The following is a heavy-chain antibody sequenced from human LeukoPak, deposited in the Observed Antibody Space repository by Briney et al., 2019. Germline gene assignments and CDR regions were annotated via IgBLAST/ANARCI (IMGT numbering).Heavy chain of an antibody. CDR2: MNPNSGNT. Sequence: ASVKVSCKASGYTFTSYDINWVRQATGQGLESMGWMNPNSGNTGYAQRFQGRVTMTRNTSISTAYMELSSLRSEDTAVYYCARGRYCSGGSCSNWFDPWGQGPWSPSPQ. CDR3: ARGRYCSGGSCSNWFDP. CDR1: GYTFTSYD. J-gene: IGHJ5*02. D-gene: IGHD2-15*01. V-gene: IGHV1-8*01.